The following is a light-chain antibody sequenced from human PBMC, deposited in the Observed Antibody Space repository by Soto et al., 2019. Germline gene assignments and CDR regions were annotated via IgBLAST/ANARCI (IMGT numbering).Light chain of an antibody. CDR1: QSVSSN. V-gene: IGKV3-15*01. CDR2: GAS. CDR3: QHYSNWPPWM. Sequence: EIVMTQSPATLSVSPGERATLSCRASQSVSSNLAWYQQKPGQAPRLLIYGASTRATGIPARFSGSGSGTEFTLTISSLQSEDFAVYYCQHYSNWPPWMFGQGTKVEV. J-gene: IGKJ1*01.